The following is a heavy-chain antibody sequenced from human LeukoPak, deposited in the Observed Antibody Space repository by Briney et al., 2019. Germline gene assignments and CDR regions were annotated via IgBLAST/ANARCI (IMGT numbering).Heavy chain of an antibody. CDR3: AKGGTTVVDY. V-gene: IGHV3-74*03. CDR2: INGDGSST. CDR1: GFTISSYW. J-gene: IGHJ4*02. D-gene: IGHD4-23*01. Sequence: GGSLRLSCGATGFTISSYWMYWVRQAPGKGLVWVSRINGDGSSTTYADSVKGRFTISRDNAKNTLYLQMNSLRAEDTAVYYCAKGGTTVVDYWGQGTLVTVSS.